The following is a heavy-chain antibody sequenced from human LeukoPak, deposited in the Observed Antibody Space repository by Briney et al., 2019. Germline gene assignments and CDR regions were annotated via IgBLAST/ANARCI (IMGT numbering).Heavy chain of an antibody. V-gene: IGHV4-4*07. Sequence: ASETLSLTCTVSGGSISSYYWSWIRQPAGKGLEWIGRIYTSGSTNYNPSLKTRVTKSVDTSKNQFSLKLSSVTAADTAVYYCARDRRGRDGYNYYYDDWGQGTLVTVSS. CDR3: ARDRRGRDGYNYYYDD. CDR2: IYTSGST. CDR1: GGSISSYY. J-gene: IGHJ4*02. D-gene: IGHD5-24*01.